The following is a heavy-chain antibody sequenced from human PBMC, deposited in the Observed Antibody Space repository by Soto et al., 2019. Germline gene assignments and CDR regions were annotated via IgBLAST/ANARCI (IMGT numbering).Heavy chain of an antibody. Sequence: SETLSLTCAVSGGSISSSNWWSWVRQPPGKGLEWIGEIYHSGSTNYNPSLKSRVTISVDKSKNQFSLKLSSVTAADTAVYYCARHARKLRFYTARYYGMDVWGQGTTVTVSS. V-gene: IGHV4-4*02. D-gene: IGHD3-3*01. CDR3: ARHARKLRFYTARYYGMDV. CDR1: GGSISSSNW. J-gene: IGHJ6*02. CDR2: IYHSGST.